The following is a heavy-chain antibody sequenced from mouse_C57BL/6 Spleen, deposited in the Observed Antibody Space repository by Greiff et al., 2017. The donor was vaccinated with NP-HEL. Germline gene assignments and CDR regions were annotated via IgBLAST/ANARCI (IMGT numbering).Heavy chain of an antibody. D-gene: IGHD2-5*01. CDR2: INPSNGGT. Sequence: QVHVKQPGTELVKPGASVKLSCKASGYTFTSYWMHWVKQRPGQGLEWIGNINPSNGGTNYNEKFKSKATLTVDKSSSTAYMQLSSLTSEDSAVYYCARWGPYSNPDYWGQGTTLTVSS. J-gene: IGHJ2*01. CDR1: GYTFTSYW. V-gene: IGHV1-53*01. CDR3: ARWGPYSNPDY.